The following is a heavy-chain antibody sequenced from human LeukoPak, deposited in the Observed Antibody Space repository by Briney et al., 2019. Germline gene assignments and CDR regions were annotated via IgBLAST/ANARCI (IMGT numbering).Heavy chain of an antibody. CDR2: INPSGGST. J-gene: IGHJ4*02. Sequence: ASVKVSCKASGYTFTSYGISWVRQAPGQGLEWMGIINPSGGSTSYAQKFQGRVTMTRDMSTSTVYMELSSLRSEDTAVYYCARDPVAAAGSSGSDYWGQGILVTVSS. CDR3: ARDPVAAAGSSGSDY. D-gene: IGHD6-13*01. CDR1: GYTFTSYG. V-gene: IGHV1-46*01.